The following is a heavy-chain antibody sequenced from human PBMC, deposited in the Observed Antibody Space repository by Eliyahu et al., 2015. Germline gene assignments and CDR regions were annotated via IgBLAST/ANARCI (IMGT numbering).Heavy chain of an antibody. Sequence: QVQLQQWGAGLLKPSETLSLTCAVYGGSFSGYYWGWIRQSPGKGLEGIGEINXAGSTNYNPXLKGRVTXSVDTSKDQFSLKLSSVTAADTAVYYCAGSMIGLDYWGQGTPVTVSS. CDR3: AGSMIGLDY. V-gene: IGHV4-34*01. CDR2: INXAGST. D-gene: IGHD3-22*01. CDR1: GGSFSGYY. J-gene: IGHJ4*02.